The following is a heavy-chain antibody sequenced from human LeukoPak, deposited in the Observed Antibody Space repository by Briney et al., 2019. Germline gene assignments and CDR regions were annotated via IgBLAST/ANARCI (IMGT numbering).Heavy chain of an antibody. Sequence: PSETLSLTCTVSGYSISSGYYWGWIRQPPGKGLEWIGTIYHSGSTYYNPSLKSRVTISVDTSKNQFSLKLSSVTAADTAVYYCARAGGSSGWYPTYYFDYWGQGTLVTVSS. D-gene: IGHD6-19*01. V-gene: IGHV4-38-2*02. CDR1: GYSISSGYY. CDR3: ARAGGSSGWYPTYYFDY. J-gene: IGHJ4*02. CDR2: IYHSGST.